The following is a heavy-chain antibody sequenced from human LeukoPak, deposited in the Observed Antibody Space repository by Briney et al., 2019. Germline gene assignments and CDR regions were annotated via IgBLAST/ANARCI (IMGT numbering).Heavy chain of an antibody. CDR3: ARGRSYCSSTSCYLVY. J-gene: IGHJ4*02. Sequence: GGSLRLSCAASGFTFSSYSMNWVRQAPGKGLEWVSYISSSSSTIYYADSVKGRFTISRDNAKNSLYLQMNSLRAEDTAVYYCARGRSYCSSTSCYLVYWGQGPLVTLSS. CDR1: GFTFSSYS. V-gene: IGHV3-48*01. D-gene: IGHD2-2*01. CDR2: ISSSSSTI.